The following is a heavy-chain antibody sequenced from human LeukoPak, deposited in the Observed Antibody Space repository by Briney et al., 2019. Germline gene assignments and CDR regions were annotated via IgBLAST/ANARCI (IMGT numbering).Heavy chain of an antibody. CDR1: GGSISSYY. V-gene: IGHV4-59*08. CDR3: ARANGGYDLGYFDY. J-gene: IGHJ4*02. Sequence: PSETLSLTCTVTGGSISSYYWSWFRQPPGKGLEWIGYIYYSGSTNYSPPLKSRVTISIDTSKNQFSLKLSSVTAADTAVYYCARANGGYDLGYFDYWGQGTLVTVSS. CDR2: IYYSGST. D-gene: IGHD5-12*01.